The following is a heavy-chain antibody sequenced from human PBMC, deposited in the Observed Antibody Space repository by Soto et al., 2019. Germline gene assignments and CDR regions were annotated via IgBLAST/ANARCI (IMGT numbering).Heavy chain of an antibody. D-gene: IGHD2-2*01. J-gene: IGHJ5*02. CDR3: ARYCSSTSCYATWFDP. Sequence: QVQLVQSGAEVKKPGASVKVSCKASGYTFTSYGISWVRQAPGQGLEWMGWISAYNGNTNYAQKLQGRVTMTTDTSTSTDYMELRSLRSDDTAVYYCARYCSSTSCYATWFDPWGQGTLVTVSS. V-gene: IGHV1-18*01. CDR1: GYTFTSYG. CDR2: ISAYNGNT.